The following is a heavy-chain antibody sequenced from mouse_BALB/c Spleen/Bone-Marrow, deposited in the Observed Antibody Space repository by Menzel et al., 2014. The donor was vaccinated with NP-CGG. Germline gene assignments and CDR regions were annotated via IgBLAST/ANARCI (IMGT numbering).Heavy chain of an antibody. V-gene: IGHV1-84*02. D-gene: IGHD2-14*01. CDR1: GYTFTDYY. CDR2: IYPGSGNT. J-gene: IGHJ4*01. Sequence: QVQGVESGPELVKPGASVKISCKASGYTFTDYYINWVKQKPGQGLEWIGWIYPGSGNTKYNEKFKGKATLTVDTSSSXAYMQLSGLTSEDTAVYFCARQVRLFYAMDYWGQGTSVTVSS. CDR3: ARQVRLFYAMDY.